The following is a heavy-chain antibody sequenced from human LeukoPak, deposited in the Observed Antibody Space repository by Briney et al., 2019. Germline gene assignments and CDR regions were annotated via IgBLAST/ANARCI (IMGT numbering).Heavy chain of an antibody. CDR2: IWYDGSNE. D-gene: IGHD2-2*02. V-gene: IGHV3-33*06. Sequence: PGGSLRLSCAASGFTFSRNGMHWVRQAPGKGLEWVAVIWYDGSNEYYADSVKGRFTVSRDNSKNTMYLQMNSLRAEDTAVYYCAKDRGYITGIVDYWGQGTLVTVSS. CDR3: AKDRGYITGIVDY. CDR1: GFTFSRNG. J-gene: IGHJ4*02.